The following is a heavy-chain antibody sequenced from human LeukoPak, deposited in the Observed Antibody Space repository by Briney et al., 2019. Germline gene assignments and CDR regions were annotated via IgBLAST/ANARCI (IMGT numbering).Heavy chain of an antibody. CDR2: VTGIVGRT. CDR1: GFGFSSYA. Sequence: GGSLRLSCAASGFGFSSYAVSWVRQGPGKGLEWVSGVTGIVGRTYYADSVDGRFTISRDNSKSTVYLQMNSLRAEDTAVYYCAKYMTPDTVAAIPPFDYWGQGTLVTVSS. V-gene: IGHV3-23*01. J-gene: IGHJ4*02. D-gene: IGHD5-12*01. CDR3: AKYMTPDTVAAIPPFDY.